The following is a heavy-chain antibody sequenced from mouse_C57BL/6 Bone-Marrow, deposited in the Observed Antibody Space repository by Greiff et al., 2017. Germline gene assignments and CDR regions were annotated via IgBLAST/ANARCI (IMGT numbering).Heavy chain of an antibody. CDR2: INPGSGGT. D-gene: IGHD6-1*01. Sequence: VQLQQSGAELVRPGTSVKVSCKASGYAFTTYLIEWVKQRPGQGLEWIGVINPGSGGTNYNEKFKGKATLTADKSSSTAYMQLSSLTSEDSAVYFCARPSFYWYFDVWGTGTTVTVSS. CDR1: GYAFTTYL. V-gene: IGHV1-54*01. J-gene: IGHJ1*03. CDR3: ARPSFYWYFDV.